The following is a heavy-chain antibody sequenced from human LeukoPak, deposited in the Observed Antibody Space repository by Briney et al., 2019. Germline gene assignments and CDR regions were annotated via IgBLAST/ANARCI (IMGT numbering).Heavy chain of an antibody. J-gene: IGHJ5*02. CDR3: ARERRIVVVPAAIQERWSDP. CDR2: IIPIFGTA. V-gene: IGHV1-69*05. D-gene: IGHD2-2*02. Sequence: VASVKVSCKASGGTFSSYAISWVRQAPGQGLEWMGGIIPIFGTANYAQKFQGRVTITTDESTSTAYMELSSLRSEDTAVYYCARERRIVVVPAAIQERWSDPWGQGTLVTVSS. CDR1: GGTFSSYA.